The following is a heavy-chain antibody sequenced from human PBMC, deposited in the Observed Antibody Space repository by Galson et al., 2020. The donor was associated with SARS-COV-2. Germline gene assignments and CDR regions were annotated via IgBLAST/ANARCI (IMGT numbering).Heavy chain of an antibody. CDR2: SLHDASNE. V-gene: IGHV3-30*13. Sequence: GGSLRLSCAASGFNMFNYNMHWVRQAPGKGLEWLAVSLHDASNEYYAGSVRGRFTVSRDNSASSLFLQLDNLRPEDTALYFCVRRGAGYGFGEGLNCDGLDVWGPGATVTVSS. D-gene: IGHD5-18*01. CDR3: VRRGAGYGFGEGLNCDGLDV. CDR1: GFNMFNYN. J-gene: IGHJ6*02.